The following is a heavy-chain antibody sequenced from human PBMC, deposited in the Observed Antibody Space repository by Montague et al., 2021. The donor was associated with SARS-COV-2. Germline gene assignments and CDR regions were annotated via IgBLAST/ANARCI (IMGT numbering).Heavy chain of an antibody. J-gene: IGHJ6*02. CDR3: ARNRENCSSASRYDSSYGMDA. V-gene: IGHV3-48*03. CDR2: ISGTSSNI. Sequence: SLRLSCAASGFTFTHYEMNWVRQAPGKGLEWVSSISGTSSNIYYADSVKGRFTISRDVAKNSLYLQMNSLRDEDTAVYYCARNRENCSSASRYDSSYGMDAWGQGTMVTVSS. D-gene: IGHD2-2*01. CDR1: GFTFTHYE.